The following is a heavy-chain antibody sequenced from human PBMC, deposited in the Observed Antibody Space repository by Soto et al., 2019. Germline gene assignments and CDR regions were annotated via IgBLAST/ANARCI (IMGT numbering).Heavy chain of an antibody. V-gene: IGHV1-58*02. CDR1: GFDFGSFG. CDR2: IVIVSGSR. J-gene: IGHJ6*02. D-gene: IGHD1-26*01. Sequence: QMQLVQSGPEVKEPGTSVRVSCRASGFDFGSFGIQFLRQTRGRGLEWIGWIVIVSGSRNYARNFQGRVAISRDMSANTAYLDLYALKSADTAEYFCSADHPHMAMGWPVWGQGTTVTVSS. CDR3: SADHPHMAMGWPV.